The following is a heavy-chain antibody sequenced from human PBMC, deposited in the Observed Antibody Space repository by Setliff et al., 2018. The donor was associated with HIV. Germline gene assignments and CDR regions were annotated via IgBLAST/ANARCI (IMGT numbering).Heavy chain of an antibody. CDR3: ARLMLEVTVTTVWFDP. V-gene: IGHV1-18*01. CDR2: ISAYNGNT. J-gene: IGHJ5*02. CDR1: GYTFTSYG. Sequence: ASVKVSCKASGYTFTSYGISWVRQAPGQGLEWMGWISAYNGNTNYAQKLQGRVTMTTDTSTSTAYMELRSLRSDDAAVYYCARLMLEVTVTTVWFDPWGQGTLVTVSS. D-gene: IGHD4-17*01.